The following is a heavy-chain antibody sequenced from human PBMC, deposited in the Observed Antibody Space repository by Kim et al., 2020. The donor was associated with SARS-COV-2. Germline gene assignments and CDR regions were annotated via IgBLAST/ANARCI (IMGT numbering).Heavy chain of an antibody. V-gene: IGHV3-74*01. CDR2: INSDGSST. D-gene: IGHD6-19*01. CDR1: GFTFNNYW. CDR3: ARALAVAGTGGYY. J-gene: IGHJ4*02. Sequence: GGSLRLSCAASGFTFNNYWMHWVRQAPGKGLVWVSRINSDGSSTSYADSVKGRFTISRDNAKNTVYLHMNSLRDKDTAVYYCARALAVAGTGGYYWGQG.